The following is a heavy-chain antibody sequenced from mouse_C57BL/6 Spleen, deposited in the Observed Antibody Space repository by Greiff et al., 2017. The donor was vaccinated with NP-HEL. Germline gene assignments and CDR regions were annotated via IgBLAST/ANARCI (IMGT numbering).Heavy chain of an antibody. CDR2: IHPNSGST. CDR3: APHYDYDQGWFAY. Sequence: QVQLQQPGAELVKPGASVKLSCKASGYTFTSYWMHWVKQRPGQGLEWIGMIHPNSGSTNYNEKFKSKATLTVDKSSSTAYMQLSSLTSEDSAVYYCAPHYDYDQGWFAYWGQGTLVTVSA. V-gene: IGHV1-64*01. J-gene: IGHJ3*01. D-gene: IGHD2-4*01. CDR1: GYTFTSYW.